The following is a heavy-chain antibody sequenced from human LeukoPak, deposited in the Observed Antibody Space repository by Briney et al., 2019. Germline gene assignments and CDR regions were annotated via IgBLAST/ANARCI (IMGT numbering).Heavy chain of an antibody. CDR1: GFTFSSYA. CDR3: ATPPALCWRSRSPHFDH. CDR2: ISGSGGST. J-gene: IGHJ5*01. V-gene: IGHV3-23*01. D-gene: IGHD2-15*01. Sequence: GGSLRLSCAASGFTFSSYAMSWVRQAPGKGLEWVSAISGSGGSTYYADSVKGRFTISRDNSKNTLYLQMNSLRAEDTAVYYCATPPALCWRSRSPHFDHWGQGTLVPASS.